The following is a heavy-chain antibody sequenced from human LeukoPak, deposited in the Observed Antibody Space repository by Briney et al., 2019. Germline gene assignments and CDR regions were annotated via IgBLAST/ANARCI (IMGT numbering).Heavy chain of an antibody. D-gene: IGHD3-22*01. V-gene: IGHV1-8*01. CDR2: MNPNSGNT. Sequence: ASVKVSCKASGYTFTSYDINWVRQATGQGLEWMGWMNPNSGNTGYAQKFQGRVTMTRNTSISTAYMELSSLRSEDTAVYYCASLDYYASSGFDAFDIWGQGTMVTVSS. CDR3: ASLDYYASSGFDAFDI. J-gene: IGHJ3*02. CDR1: GYTFTSYD.